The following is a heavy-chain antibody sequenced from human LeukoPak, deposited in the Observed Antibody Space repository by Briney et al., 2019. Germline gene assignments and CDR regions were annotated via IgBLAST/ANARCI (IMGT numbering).Heavy chain of an antibody. Sequence: PGGSLRLSCAASGFTFSSYWMHWVRQAPGKGLVWVSRINSDGSSTSYADSVKGRFTISRDNAKNTLYLQMNSLGAEDTAVYYCARVSVATYYYYGMDFWGQGTTVTVSS. V-gene: IGHV3-74*01. CDR3: ARVSVATYYYYGMDF. J-gene: IGHJ6*02. D-gene: IGHD2-15*01. CDR1: GFTFSSYW. CDR2: INSDGSST.